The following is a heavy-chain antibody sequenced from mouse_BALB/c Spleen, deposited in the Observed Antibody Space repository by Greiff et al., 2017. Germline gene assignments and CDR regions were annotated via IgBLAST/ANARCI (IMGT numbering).Heavy chain of an antibody. J-gene: IGHJ4*01. CDR3: TRGDGNYGHYAMDY. CDR1: GYSFTSYW. V-gene: IGHV1-5*01. D-gene: IGHD2-1*01. CDR2: IYPGNSDT. Sequence: EVQLQQSGTVLARPGASVKMSCKASGYSFTSYWMHWVKQRPGQGLEWIGAIYPGNSDTSYNQKFKGKAKLTAVTSASTAYMELSSLTNEDSAVYYCTRGDGNYGHYAMDYWGQGTSVTVSS.